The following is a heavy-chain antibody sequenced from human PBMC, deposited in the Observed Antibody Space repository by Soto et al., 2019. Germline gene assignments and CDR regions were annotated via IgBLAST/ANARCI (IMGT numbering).Heavy chain of an antibody. Sequence: QVQLQESGPGLVKPSQTLSLTCTVSGDSIDSGDYYWSWIRQPPGKGLEWIGCIYYSGNTYYNPSLWGRVSISLDTSKNQFSLKLSSVTAADTAVYYCASDFKRYSSPPGPLEYWGQGSLVTVSS. CDR3: ASDFKRYSSPPGPLEY. V-gene: IGHV4-30-4*01. J-gene: IGHJ4*02. CDR1: GDSIDSGDYY. CDR2: IYYSGNT. D-gene: IGHD6-13*01.